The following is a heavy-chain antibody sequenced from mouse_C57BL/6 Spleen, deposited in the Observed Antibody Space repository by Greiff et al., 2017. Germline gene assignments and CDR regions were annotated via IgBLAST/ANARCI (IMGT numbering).Heavy chain of an antibody. V-gene: IGHV1-77*01. CDR2: IGPGSGST. Sequence: QVQLQQSGAELVKPGASVKISCKASGYTFTDYYIHWVKQRPGQGLEWIGTIGPGSGSTYYTEKFKGKATLTADKSSSTAYMQLSSLTSEDSAVYFGARWGYVGAMDYWGQGTSVTVSS. D-gene: IGHD2-14*01. J-gene: IGHJ4*01. CDR3: ARWGYVGAMDY. CDR1: GYTFTDYY.